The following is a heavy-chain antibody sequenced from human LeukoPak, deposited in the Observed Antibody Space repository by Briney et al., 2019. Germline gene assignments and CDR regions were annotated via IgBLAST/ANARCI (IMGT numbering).Heavy chain of an antibody. J-gene: IGHJ4*02. D-gene: IGHD6-19*01. CDR1: GFTFSSYE. CDR3: ARVQRGIAVALDY. Sequence: GGSLRLSCAASGFTFSSYEMNWVRQAPGKGLEWVSYICTTGSSIYYADSVKGRFTISRDNVKNLLYLQMNSLRAEDTAVYYCARVQRGIAVALDYWGQGTLATVSS. CDR2: ICTTGSSI. V-gene: IGHV3-48*03.